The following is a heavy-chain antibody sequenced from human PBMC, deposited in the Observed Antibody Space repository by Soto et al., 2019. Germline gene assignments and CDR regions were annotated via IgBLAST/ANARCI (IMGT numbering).Heavy chain of an antibody. CDR1: GGSISSYY. D-gene: IGHD2-15*01. J-gene: IGHJ5*02. CDR3: ARGRAPLLVRTWFDP. Sequence: SQTLSLTCTVSGGSISSYYWSWIRQPPGQGLEWIGYIYYSGSTNYNPSLKSRVTISVDTSKNQCSLKLSSVTAADTAVYYCARGRAPLLVRTWFDPWGQGTPVTV. V-gene: IGHV4-59*01. CDR2: IYYSGST.